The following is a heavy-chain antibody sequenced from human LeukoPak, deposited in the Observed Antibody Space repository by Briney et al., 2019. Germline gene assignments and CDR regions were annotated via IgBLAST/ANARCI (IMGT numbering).Heavy chain of an antibody. CDR2: IYYSGST. J-gene: IGHJ2*01. D-gene: IGHD3-16*02. CDR1: GGSISSYY. CDR3: AREADIVSFDL. Sequence: SETLSLTCTVSGGSISSYYWSWIRQPPGKGLEWIGYIYYSGSTNYNPSLKSRVTISVDASKNQFSLKLSSVTAADTAVYYCAREADIVSFDLWGRGTLVTVSS. V-gene: IGHV4-59*01.